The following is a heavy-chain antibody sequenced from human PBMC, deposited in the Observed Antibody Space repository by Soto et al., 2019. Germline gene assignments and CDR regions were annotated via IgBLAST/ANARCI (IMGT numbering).Heavy chain of an antibody. CDR2: IYYSGST. J-gene: IGHJ3*02. V-gene: IGHV4-31*03. CDR3: ARDPIVYCSSTSCYAGAFDI. CDR1: GGSISSGGYY. D-gene: IGHD2-2*01. Sequence: PSETLSLTCTVSGGSISSGGYYWSWIRQHPGKGLEWIGYIYYSGSTYYNPSLKSRVTISVDTSKNQFSLKLSSVTAADTAVYYCARDPIVYCSSTSCYAGAFDIWGQGTMVTVSS.